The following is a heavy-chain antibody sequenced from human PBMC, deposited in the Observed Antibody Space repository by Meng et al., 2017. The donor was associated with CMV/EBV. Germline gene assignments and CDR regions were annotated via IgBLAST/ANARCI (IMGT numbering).Heavy chain of an antibody. Sequence: GGSLRLSCKGSGYSFTSYWIGWVRQMPGNGLEWMGIIYPGDSDTRYSPSFQGQVTISADKSISTAYLQWSSLKASDTAMYYCARHVVKDGYYYYYGMDVWGQGTTVTVSS. CDR1: GYSFTSYW. J-gene: IGHJ6*02. V-gene: IGHV5-51*01. CDR2: IYPGDSDT. CDR3: ARHVVKDGYYYYYGMDV. D-gene: IGHD5-24*01.